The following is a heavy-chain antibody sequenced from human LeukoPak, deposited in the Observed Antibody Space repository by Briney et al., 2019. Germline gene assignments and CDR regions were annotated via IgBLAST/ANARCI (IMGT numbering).Heavy chain of an antibody. D-gene: IGHD2-8*01. J-gene: IGHJ6*02. CDR3: ARGYCTNGDCYGMDV. Sequence: SETLSLTCTVSGDSVSSSSYYWGWIRQPPGKGLEWIGSVYYTGSTYYNPSLKSRVTISVDKSKNQFSLKLSSVTAADTAVYYCARGYCTNGDCYGMDVWGQGTTVTVSS. CDR1: GDSVSSSSYY. CDR2: VYYTGST. V-gene: IGHV4-39*01.